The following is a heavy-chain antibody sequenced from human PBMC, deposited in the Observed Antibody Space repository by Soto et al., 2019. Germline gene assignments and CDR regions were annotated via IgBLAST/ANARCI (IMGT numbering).Heavy chain of an antibody. V-gene: IGHV1-3*01. Sequence: ASVKVSCKASGYTFTSYAMHWVRQAPGQRLEWMGWINAGNGNTKYSQKFQGRVTITRDTSASTAYMELSSLRSEDTAVYYCARLPLQWLVSHYFDYWGQGTLVTVSS. CDR2: INAGNGNT. D-gene: IGHD6-19*01. CDR1: GYTFTSYA. J-gene: IGHJ4*02. CDR3: ARLPLQWLVSHYFDY.